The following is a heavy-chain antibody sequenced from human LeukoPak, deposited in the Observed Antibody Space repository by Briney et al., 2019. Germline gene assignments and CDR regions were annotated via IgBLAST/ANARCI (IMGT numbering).Heavy chain of an antibody. Sequence: GESLKLSCTGSGYSFTSYWIGWVRQMPGKGLEWMGIIYPGDSDARYSPSFQGQVTISADKSISTVYLQWSSLKASDTAMYYCAITGGGYSSTSYNWFDSWGQGTLVIVSS. CDR3: AITGGGYSSTSYNWFDS. J-gene: IGHJ5*01. CDR2: IYPGDSDA. D-gene: IGHD6-13*01. CDR1: GYSFTSYW. V-gene: IGHV5-51*01.